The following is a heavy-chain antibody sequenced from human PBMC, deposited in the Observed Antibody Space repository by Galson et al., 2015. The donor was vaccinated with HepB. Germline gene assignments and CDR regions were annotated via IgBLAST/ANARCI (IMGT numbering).Heavy chain of an antibody. J-gene: IGHJ4*02. CDR1: GFTFSNAW. D-gene: IGHD3-22*01. Sequence: SLRLSCAASGFTFSNAWMSWVRQAPGKGLEWVGRIKSNTDGGTTDYAAPVKGRFTISRDDSKNTLYLQMNSLKTEDTAVYYCTTACSSGYPGFGYWGQGTLVTVSS. CDR3: TTACSSGYPGFGY. CDR2: IKSNTDGGTT. V-gene: IGHV3-15*01.